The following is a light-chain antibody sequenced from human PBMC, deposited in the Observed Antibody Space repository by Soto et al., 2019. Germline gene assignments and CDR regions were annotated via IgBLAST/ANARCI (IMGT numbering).Light chain of an antibody. Sequence: EIVMTQSPATLSVSPGERATLSCMASQSVSSNLAWYQQKPGQAPRLLIYGASTRATGIPARFSGSGSGTEFTLTISRLQSEDFAVYYCQQYSHWPLYSFGQGTKLEIK. CDR2: GAS. J-gene: IGKJ2*01. CDR1: QSVSSN. CDR3: QQYSHWPLYS. V-gene: IGKV3-15*01.